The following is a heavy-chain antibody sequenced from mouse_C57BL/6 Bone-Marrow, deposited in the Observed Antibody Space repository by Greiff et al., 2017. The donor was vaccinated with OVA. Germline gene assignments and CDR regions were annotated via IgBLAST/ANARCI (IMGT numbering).Heavy chain of an antibody. D-gene: IGHD1-1*02. CDR2: IYPGDGDT. V-gene: IGHV1-82*01. Sequence: QVQLQQSGPELVKPGASVKISCKASGYAFSSSWMNWVKQRPGKGLEWIGRIYPGDGDTNYNGKFKGKATLTADKSSSTAYMQLSSLTSEDYAVYFCARGGGRKDYWGQGTTLTVSS. CDR3: ARGGGRKDY. CDR1: GYAFSSSW. J-gene: IGHJ2*01.